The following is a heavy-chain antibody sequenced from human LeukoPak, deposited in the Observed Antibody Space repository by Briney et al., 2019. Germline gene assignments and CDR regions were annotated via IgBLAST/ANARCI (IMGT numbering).Heavy chain of an antibody. CDR2: ITGSGAFT. D-gene: IGHD2-15*01. CDR3: ARDCSGGSCFYY. Sequence: GGSLRLSCAASGFSFIKYSMTWVRQAPGKGLEWVSAITGSGAFTDYADSVKGRFTISRDNAKNSLYLQMNSLRAEDTAVYYCARDCSGGSCFYYWGQGTLVTVSS. J-gene: IGHJ4*02. V-gene: IGHV3-23*01. CDR1: GFSFIKYS.